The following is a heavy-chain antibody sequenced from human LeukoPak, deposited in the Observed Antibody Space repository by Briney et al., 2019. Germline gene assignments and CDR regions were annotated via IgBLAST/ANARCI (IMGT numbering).Heavy chain of an antibody. CDR1: GLTFSSSW. CDR3: ARDLAYSRLDY. Sequence: GGSLRLSCAVSGLTFSSSWMDWVRQAPGKGLEWAASINPDGNKKYSADSVKGRFTISRDNAENSLYLQMNSLRVKDTAFYYCARDLAYSRLDYWGQGTLVTVSS. J-gene: IGHJ4*02. CDR2: INPDGNKK. V-gene: IGHV3-7*01. D-gene: IGHD5-18*01.